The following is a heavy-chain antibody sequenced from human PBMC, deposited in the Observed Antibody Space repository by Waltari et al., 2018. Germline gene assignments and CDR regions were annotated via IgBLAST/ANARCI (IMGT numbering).Heavy chain of an antibody. V-gene: IGHV4-38-2*01. CDR1: GYSISSGYY. Sequence: QVQLQESGPGLVKPSETLSLTCAVSGYSISSGYYWGWIRQPPGKGLEWIGSIYHSGSTYYNHALKSRVTIAVETATTQFSLKLSPVTAADTAVYYCASLGDRIAVAGTCDYWGQGTLVTVSS. CDR3: ASLGDRIAVAGTCDY. CDR2: IYHSGST. D-gene: IGHD6-19*01. J-gene: IGHJ4*02.